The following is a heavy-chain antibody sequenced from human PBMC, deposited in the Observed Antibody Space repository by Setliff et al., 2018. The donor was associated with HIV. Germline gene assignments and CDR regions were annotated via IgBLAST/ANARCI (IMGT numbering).Heavy chain of an antibody. CDR2: ITGIGGGT. CDR1: GFTFSNYT. J-gene: IGHJ3*01. Sequence: QPGGSLTLSCVVSGFTFSNYTMSWVRQAPGKGLEWVSGITGIGGGTYYADSVKGRVIISRDNFKDTLYLQTDSLRAEDTAVYYCATFLRSGELSLFPDGFNLWGQGTLVTVSS. V-gene: IGHV3-23*01. CDR3: ATFLRSGELSLFPDGFNL. D-gene: IGHD3-16*02.